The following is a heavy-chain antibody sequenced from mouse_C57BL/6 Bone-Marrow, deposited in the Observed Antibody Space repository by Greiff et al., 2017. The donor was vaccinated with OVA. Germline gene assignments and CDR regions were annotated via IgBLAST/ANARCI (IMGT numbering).Heavy chain of an antibody. Sequence: VQLQESDAELVKPGASVKISCKVSGYTFTDHTIHWMKQRPEQGLEWIGYIYPRDGSTKYNEKFKGKATLTADKSSSTAYMPLNSLTSEDSAVYFCATPLFITTVVATGNYAMDDWGQGTSVTVSS. D-gene: IGHD1-1*01. CDR2: IYPRDGST. CDR3: ATPLFITTVVATGNYAMDD. V-gene: IGHV1-78*01. J-gene: IGHJ4*01. CDR1: GYTFTDHT.